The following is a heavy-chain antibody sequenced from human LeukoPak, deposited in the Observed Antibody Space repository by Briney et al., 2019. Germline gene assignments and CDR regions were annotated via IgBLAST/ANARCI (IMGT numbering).Heavy chain of an antibody. CDR2: ISYDGSNK. J-gene: IGHJ4*02. Sequence: GGSLRLSCAASGFTFSRYAMHWVRQAPGKGLEWVAVISYDGSNKYYADSVKGRFTISRDNSKNTLYLQMNSLRAEDTAVYYCARHLINYDFWSGQGYYFDYWGQGTLVTVSS. V-gene: IGHV3-30-3*01. CDR3: ARHLINYDFWSGQGYYFDY. D-gene: IGHD3-3*01. CDR1: GFTFSRYA.